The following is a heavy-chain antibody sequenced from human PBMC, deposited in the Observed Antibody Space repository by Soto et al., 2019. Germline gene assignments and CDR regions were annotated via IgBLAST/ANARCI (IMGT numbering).Heavy chain of an antibody. CDR3: ARVIEKPLSP. CDR1: GGSISSGGYS. J-gene: IGHJ5*02. CDR2: IYHSGST. Sequence: QLQLQESGSGLVKPSQTLSLTCAVSGGSISSGGYSWSWIRQPPGKGLEWIGYIYHSGSTYYNPSLKSRVTKSVDRAKDQFSLKLSSVTAAGTAVYYCARVIEKPLSPWGQGTLVTVSS. V-gene: IGHV4-30-2*01.